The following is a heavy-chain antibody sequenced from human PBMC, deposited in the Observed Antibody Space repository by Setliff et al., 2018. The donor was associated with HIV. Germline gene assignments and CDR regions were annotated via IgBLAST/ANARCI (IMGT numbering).Heavy chain of an antibody. CDR1: GFSFSSYG. CDR2: IWYDGSNK. J-gene: IGHJ6*03. CDR3: AKDQGITVFGVVSYYYFYMDV. V-gene: IGHV3-33*06. Sequence: LSLTCAASGFSFSSYGMHWVRQAPGKGLEWVAVIWYDGSNKYYADSVKGRFTISRDNSKNTLYLQMNSLRAEDMAVYYCAKDQGITVFGVVSYYYFYMDVWGKGTTVTVSS. D-gene: IGHD3-3*01.